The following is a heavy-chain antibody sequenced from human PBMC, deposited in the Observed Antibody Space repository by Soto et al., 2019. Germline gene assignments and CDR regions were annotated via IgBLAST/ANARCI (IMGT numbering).Heavy chain of an antibody. CDR3: ARGGVGSFDY. D-gene: IGHD3-10*01. V-gene: IGHV3-74*01. CDR1: GFTFSSFW. J-gene: IGHJ4*02. Sequence: EVQLVESGGGLVQPGGSLRLSCAASGFTFSSFWMHWVCQVPGKGLVWISHITKDGSSISYADSVKGRFTISRDNAKNTVYLQMNGLRAEDTAVYYCARGGVGSFDYWGQGSLVTVSS. CDR2: ITKDGSSI.